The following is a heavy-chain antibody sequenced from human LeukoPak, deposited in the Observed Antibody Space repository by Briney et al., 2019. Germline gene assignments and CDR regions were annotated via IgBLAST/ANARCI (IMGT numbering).Heavy chain of an antibody. CDR2: ISAYNGNT. V-gene: IGHV1-18*01. CDR3: ARTGYSSGWYESAFDY. D-gene: IGHD6-19*01. Sequence: ASVKVSCKASGYTFTSYGISWVRQAPGQGLEWMGWISAYNGNTNYAQELQGRVTMTTDTSTSTAYMELRSLRSDDTAVYYCARTGYSSGWYESAFDYWGQGTLVTVSS. J-gene: IGHJ4*02. CDR1: GYTFTSYG.